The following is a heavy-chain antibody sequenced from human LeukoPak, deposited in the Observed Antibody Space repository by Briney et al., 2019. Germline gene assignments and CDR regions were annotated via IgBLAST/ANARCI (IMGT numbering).Heavy chain of an antibody. Sequence: SQTLSLTCTVSGGSISSGDYYWSWIRQPPGKGLEWIGYIYYSGSTYYNPSLKSRVTISVDTSKNQFSLKLSSVTAADTAVYYCARWEIGIVVVPAARGWFDPWGQGTLVTVSS. J-gene: IGHJ5*02. V-gene: IGHV4-30-4*01. CDR2: IYYSGST. CDR1: GGSISSGDYY. CDR3: ARWEIGIVVVPAARGWFDP. D-gene: IGHD2-2*01.